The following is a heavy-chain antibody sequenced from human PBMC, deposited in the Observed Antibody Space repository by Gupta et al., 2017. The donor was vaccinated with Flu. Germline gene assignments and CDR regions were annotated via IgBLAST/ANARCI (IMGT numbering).Heavy chain of an antibody. J-gene: IGHJ1*01. V-gene: IGHV1-2*02. D-gene: IGHD6-19*01. CDR3: AAEQPNGGWPLDT. CDR2: INPKSGGT. Sequence: FSNNSMNWARQAPGQGLEWMGWINPKSGGTKHVQKFQGRVTMTRDTSISTAYMDMTGLRTDDSAIYYCAAEQPNGGWPLDTCGQGTLVTVSS. CDR1: FSNNS.